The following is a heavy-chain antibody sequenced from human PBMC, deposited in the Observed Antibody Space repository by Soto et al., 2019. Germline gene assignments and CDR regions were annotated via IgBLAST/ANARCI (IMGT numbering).Heavy chain of an antibody. CDR3: AKDGVDWDY. Sequence: GGSLRLSCAASGFTFSSYVMHWVRQAPGKGLEWVAVIWYDGSNKYYADSVKGRFTISRDNSKNTLYLQMNSLRAEDTAVYYCAKDGVDWDYWGQGTLVTVSS. V-gene: IGHV3-30*02. D-gene: IGHD5-12*01. J-gene: IGHJ4*02. CDR2: IWYDGSNK. CDR1: GFTFSSYV.